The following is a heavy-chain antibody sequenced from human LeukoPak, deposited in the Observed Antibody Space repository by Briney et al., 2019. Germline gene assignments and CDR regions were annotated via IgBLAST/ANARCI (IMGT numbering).Heavy chain of an antibody. CDR1: GFTFGDYA. CDR2: IRSKAYGGTT. D-gene: IGHD3-3*01. J-gene: IGHJ4*02. CDR3: TRDLGHYYDFWSGYYLPYDY. Sequence: GGSLRLSCTASGFTFGDYAMSWFRQAPGKGLEWVGFIRSKAYGGTTEYAASVKGRFTISRDDSKSIAYLQMNSLKTEDTAVYYCTRDLGHYYDFWSGYYLPYDYWGQGTLVTVSS. V-gene: IGHV3-49*03.